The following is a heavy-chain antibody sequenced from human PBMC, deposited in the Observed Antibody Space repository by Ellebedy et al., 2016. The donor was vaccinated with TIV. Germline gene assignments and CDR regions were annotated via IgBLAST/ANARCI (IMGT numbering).Heavy chain of an antibody. V-gene: IGHV3-74*01. J-gene: IGHJ6*02. Sequence: GESLKISCAASGFTFSSYWMHWVRQVPGKGLVWVSCVYSDGIRTTYADSVKGRFTISRDKAKNTVSLQMSSLRADDTGIYYCTRGGFGHAMDVWGQGTTVTVSS. D-gene: IGHD3-10*01. CDR3: TRGGFGHAMDV. CDR1: GFTFSSYW. CDR2: VYSDGIRT.